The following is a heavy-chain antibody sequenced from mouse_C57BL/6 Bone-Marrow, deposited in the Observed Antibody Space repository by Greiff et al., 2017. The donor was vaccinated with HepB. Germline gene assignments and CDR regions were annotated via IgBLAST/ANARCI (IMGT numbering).Heavy chain of an antibody. J-gene: IGHJ2*01. CDR2: IRPNSGST. V-gene: IGHV1-64*01. Sequence: VQLQQSGAELVKPGASVKLSCKASGYTFTSYWMHWVKQRPGQGLEWIGMIRPNSGSTNYNEKFKSKATLTVDKSSSTAYMQLSSLTSEDSAVYYCTRRGIYDYALYYWGQGTTLTVSS. CDR3: TRRGIYDYALYY. D-gene: IGHD2-4*01. CDR1: GYTFTSYW.